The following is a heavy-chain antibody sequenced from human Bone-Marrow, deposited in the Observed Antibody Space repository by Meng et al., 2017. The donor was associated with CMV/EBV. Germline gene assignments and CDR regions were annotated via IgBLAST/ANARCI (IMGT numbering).Heavy chain of an antibody. CDR1: GFTFSSYG. J-gene: IGHJ4*02. D-gene: IGHD3-22*01. Sequence: GESLKISCAASGFTFSSYGMHWVRQAPGKGLEWVAFIRYDGSNKYYADSVKGRFTISRDNSKNTLYLQMNSLRAEDTAVYYCAKDNYDSSGYYPDYWGQGTLVTVSS. CDR2: IRYDGSNK. CDR3: AKDNYDSSGYYPDY. V-gene: IGHV3-30*02.